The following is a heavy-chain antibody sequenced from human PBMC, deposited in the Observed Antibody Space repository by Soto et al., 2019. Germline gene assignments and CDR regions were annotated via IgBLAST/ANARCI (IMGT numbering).Heavy chain of an antibody. CDR1: GGSISSGGYS. CDR3: ARVYGDGSLDY. J-gene: IGHJ4*02. V-gene: IGHV4-30-2*01. CDR2: IYHSGST. Sequence: SETLSLTCAVSGGSISSGGYSWSWIRQPPGKGLEWIGYIYHSGSTYYNPSLKSRVTISVDRSKNQFSLKVSSVTAADTAVYYCARVYGDGSLDYWGQGTLVTVPQ. D-gene: IGHD2-2*02.